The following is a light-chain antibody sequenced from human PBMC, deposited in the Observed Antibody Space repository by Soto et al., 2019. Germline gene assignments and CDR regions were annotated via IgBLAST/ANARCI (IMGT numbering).Light chain of an antibody. CDR3: PLSYGGALGV. CDR2: STS. Sequence: QTVVTQEPSLTVSPGGTVTLTCASSTGAVTSGHFPHWVQQKPGQVPKALIYSTSDKHSWTPARFSGSLLRGKAALTLSSAEPEDEAEYYCPLSYGGALGVFGRGTKLTVL. J-gene: IGLJ2*01. V-gene: IGLV7-43*01. CDR1: TGAVTSGHF.